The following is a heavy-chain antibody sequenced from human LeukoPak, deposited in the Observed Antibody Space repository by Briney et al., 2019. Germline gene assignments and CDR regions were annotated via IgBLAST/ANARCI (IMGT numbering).Heavy chain of an antibody. CDR3: ARDGQGSGSYWGYNWFDP. J-gene: IGHJ5*02. CDR2: ISAYNGNT. V-gene: IGHV1-18*01. Sequence: ASVKVSCKASGYTFTSYGISWVRQAPGQGLEWMGWISAYNGNTNYAQKLQGRVTMTIDTSTSTAYMELRSLRSDDTAVYYCARDGQGSGSYWGYNWFDPWGQGTLVTVSS. CDR1: GYTFTSYG. D-gene: IGHD3-10*01.